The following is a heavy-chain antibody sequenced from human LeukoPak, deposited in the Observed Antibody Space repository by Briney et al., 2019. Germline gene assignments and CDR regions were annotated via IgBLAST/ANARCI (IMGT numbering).Heavy chain of an antibody. V-gene: IGHV1-2*02. CDR2: INPNSGGT. CDR1: GGTFSSYA. Sequence: GASVKVSCKASGGTFSSYAISWVRQAPGQGLEWMGWINPNSGGTNYAQKFQGRVTMTRDTSISTAYMELSRLRSDDTAVYYCARAGSGWYVNYWGQGTLVTVSS. CDR3: ARAGSGWYVNY. D-gene: IGHD6-19*01. J-gene: IGHJ4*02.